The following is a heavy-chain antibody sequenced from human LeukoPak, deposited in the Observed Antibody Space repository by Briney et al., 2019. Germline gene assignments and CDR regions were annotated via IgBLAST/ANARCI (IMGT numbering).Heavy chain of an antibody. CDR1: GFTFSSYS. J-gene: IGHJ4*02. Sequence: GGSLRLSCAASGFTFSSYSMNWVRQAPGKGLEWVSYISSSSSTIYYADSVKGRFTISRDNAKNTLYLQMNSLRAEDTAVYYCARTNDYYDSSGYYYWGQGTLVTVSS. V-gene: IGHV3-48*04. CDR2: ISSSSSTI. CDR3: ARTNDYYDSSGYYY. D-gene: IGHD3-22*01.